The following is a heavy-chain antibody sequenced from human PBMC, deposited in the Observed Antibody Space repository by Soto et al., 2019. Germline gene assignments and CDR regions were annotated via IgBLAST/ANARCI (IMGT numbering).Heavy chain of an antibody. Sequence: SETLSLTCTVSGGSISSGTYYWTWIRQPPGKGLEWIGYIYYSGSTNYNHSLKSRVNISAGKSKNQFSLNLSSATAAYTAVYYCARGSHFDSSGYVYWGQGALVTVSS. CDR2: IYYSGST. CDR1: GGSISSGTYY. J-gene: IGHJ4*02. V-gene: IGHV4-61*01. CDR3: ARGSHFDSSGYVY. D-gene: IGHD3-22*01.